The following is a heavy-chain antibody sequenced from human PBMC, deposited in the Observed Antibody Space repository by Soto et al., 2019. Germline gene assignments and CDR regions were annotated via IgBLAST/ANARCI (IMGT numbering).Heavy chain of an antibody. D-gene: IGHD1-26*01. CDR3: AREWENGDSVY. CDR1: DGSISSPNYY. V-gene: IGHV4-30-4*01. CDR2: IYYSRST. Sequence: QVQLQESGPGLVKPSQTLSLTCTVSDGSISSPNYYWHWIRQPPGKGLEWIGNIYYSRSTYNPSRESGAPISTDTSKIQLSLKLSSVTSADAAVYYCAREWENGDSVYWGSGKRVIAPS. J-gene: IGHJ4*02.